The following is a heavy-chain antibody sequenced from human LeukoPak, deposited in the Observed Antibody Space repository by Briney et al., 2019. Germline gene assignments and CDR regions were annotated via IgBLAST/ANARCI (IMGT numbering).Heavy chain of an antibody. CDR2: IKQDGSEK. Sequence: GGSLRLSCAASGFPFSSHWLSWFRQCPGKGLEWVANIKQDGSEKYYVDSVKGRFTISRDNAKNSQYLQMNSLRAEDTAVYYCASGSGWVFNNWGQGTLVTASS. J-gene: IGHJ4*02. V-gene: IGHV3-7*01. CDR1: GFPFSSHW. CDR3: ASGSGWVFNN. D-gene: IGHD6-19*01.